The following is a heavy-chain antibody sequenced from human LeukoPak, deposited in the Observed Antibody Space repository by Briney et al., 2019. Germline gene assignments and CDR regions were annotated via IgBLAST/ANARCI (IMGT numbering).Heavy chain of an antibody. CDR2: INPNSGGT. Sequence: GASVKVSCKASGYNFTGYYMHWVRQAPGQGLEWMGWINPNSGGTNYAQKFQGRVTMTRDTSISTAYMELTRLRSDDTAVYYCARVPRFGEPTDAFDTWGQGTMVTVSS. CDR3: ARVPRFGEPTDAFDT. CDR1: GYNFTGYY. J-gene: IGHJ3*02. V-gene: IGHV1-2*02. D-gene: IGHD3-10*01.